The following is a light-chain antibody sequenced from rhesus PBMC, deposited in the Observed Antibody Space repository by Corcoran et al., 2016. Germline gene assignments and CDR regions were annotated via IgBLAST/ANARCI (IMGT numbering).Light chain of an antibody. CDR1: ENVNNY. V-gene: IGKV1-74*01. CDR2: KAS. CDR3: QHSYGTPFA. J-gene: IGKJ3*01. Sequence: MTQSPSSLSASVGDRVTITCRASENVNNYLHWYQQKPGKAPKLLIYKASTLESGVPSRFSGSGSGTNFTLTISSLQPEDFASYSCQHSYGTPFAFGPGTKLDIK.